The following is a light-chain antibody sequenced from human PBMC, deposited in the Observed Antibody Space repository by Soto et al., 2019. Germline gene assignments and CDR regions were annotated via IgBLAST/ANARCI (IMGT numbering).Light chain of an antibody. V-gene: IGKV1-5*03. CDR1: QNINSW. CDR3: QQYNAYSWT. CDR2: EAS. Sequence: DIQMTQSPSTLSGSVGDRVTITCRASQNINSWLAWYQQKPGKAPKLLIYEASTLERGVPSRFGGSGSGTEFTLTISGLQSDDFGTYYCQQYNAYSWTFGQGTKVDNK. J-gene: IGKJ1*01.